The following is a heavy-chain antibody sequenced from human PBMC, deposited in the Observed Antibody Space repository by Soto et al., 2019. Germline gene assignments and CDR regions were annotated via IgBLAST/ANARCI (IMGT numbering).Heavy chain of an antibody. Sequence: SETLSLTCTVSGGSISSGGYYWSWIRQHPGKGLEWIGYIYYSGSTYYNPSLKSRVTISVDTSKNQFSLKLSSVTAADTAVYYCARTYYDFWSGYYNGFDYWGQGTLVTVSS. J-gene: IGHJ4*02. CDR2: IYYSGST. CDR1: GGSISSGGYY. V-gene: IGHV4-31*03. D-gene: IGHD3-3*01. CDR3: ARTYYDFWSGYYNGFDY.